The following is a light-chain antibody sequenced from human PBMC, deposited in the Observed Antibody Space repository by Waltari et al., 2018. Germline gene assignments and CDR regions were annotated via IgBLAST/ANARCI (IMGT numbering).Light chain of an antibody. Sequence: QAGLTQAPSVSKALGQTATITCTGNTNNVGKQGAAWLQQHQGHPPKLLCHRNNYRTSCISERFSASRSGNTGSLTIAGLQPEDEADYYCSAWDSSLRAWLLGGGTKLTVL. CDR1: TNNVGKQG. CDR2: RNN. J-gene: IGLJ2*01. V-gene: IGLV10-54*04. CDR3: SAWDSSLRAWL.